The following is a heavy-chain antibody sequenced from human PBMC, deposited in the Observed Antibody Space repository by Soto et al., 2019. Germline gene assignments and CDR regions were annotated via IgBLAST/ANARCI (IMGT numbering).Heavy chain of an antibody. CDR1: DDSISNYY. J-gene: IGHJ2*01. V-gene: IGHV4-59*01. CDR2: VSYTGTT. Sequence: QVQLQESGPGLVKPSETLSLTCTISDDSISNYYWSWIRQPPGKGLEWIGCVSYTGTTNYNPSLKSRVTISVDTSNNQFSLKLTSVTAADTAVYYCARGIGFRTGPGHFDLWGRGTLVTVSS. D-gene: IGHD3-10*01. CDR3: ARGIGFRTGPGHFDL.